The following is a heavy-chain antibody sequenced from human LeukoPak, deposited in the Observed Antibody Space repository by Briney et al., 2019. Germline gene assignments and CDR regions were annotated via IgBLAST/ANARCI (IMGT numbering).Heavy chain of an antibody. D-gene: IGHD4-17*01. J-gene: IGHJ5*02. Sequence: ASVKVSCKASGGTISSYAISWVRQAPGQGLEWMGRIIPIFGIANYAQKSQGRVTITADKSTSTAYMELSSLRSEDTAVYYCARGMTTVTTWWFDPWGQGTLVTVSS. V-gene: IGHV1-69*04. CDR3: ARGMTTVTTWWFDP. CDR2: IIPIFGIA. CDR1: GGTISSYA.